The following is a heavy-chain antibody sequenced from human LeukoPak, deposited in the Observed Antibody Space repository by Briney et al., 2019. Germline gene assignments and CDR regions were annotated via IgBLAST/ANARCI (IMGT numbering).Heavy chain of an antibody. Sequence: GESLNISCKGSGYSFSTYWIAWVRQMPGKGLEWMGIIYPGDSDTRYSPSFQGQFTISADKSISTAYLQWSSLKASDSAIYYCAGAAAGTAIDSWGQGTLVTVSS. CDR2: IYPGDSDT. V-gene: IGHV5-51*01. D-gene: IGHD6-13*01. CDR3: AGAAAGTAIDS. J-gene: IGHJ4*02. CDR1: GYSFSTYW.